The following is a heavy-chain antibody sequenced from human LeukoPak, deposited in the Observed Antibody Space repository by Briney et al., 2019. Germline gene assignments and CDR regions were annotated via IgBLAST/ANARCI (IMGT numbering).Heavy chain of an antibody. V-gene: IGHV3-21*01. J-gene: IGHJ4*02. Sequence: GGSLRLSCAASGFTVSSYSMNLVRQASGKGLEWVSSMSSSSSYIYYADSVKGRFTISRDNAKNSLYLQMNSLRAEDTAVYYCARAAETYDSSGYYRTFDYWGQGTLVTVSS. D-gene: IGHD3-22*01. CDR2: MSSSSSYI. CDR3: ARAAETYDSSGYYRTFDY. CDR1: GFTVSSYS.